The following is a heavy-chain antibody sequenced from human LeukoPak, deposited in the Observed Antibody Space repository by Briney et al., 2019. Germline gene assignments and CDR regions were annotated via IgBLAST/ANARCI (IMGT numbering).Heavy chain of an antibody. Sequence: GGSLRLSCAASGFTFSYHAIHWVRQAPGKGLAWVAGISHDGTKKYFADSVQGRFTISRDNSKNVVYLQLNTVRREDTAAYYCARTESYGSETRCPYWYFDFWGRGTLVTVSS. CDR3: ARTESYGSETRCPYWYFDF. V-gene: IGHV3-30*01. CDR2: ISHDGTKK. CDR1: GFTFSYHA. D-gene: IGHD2-15*01. J-gene: IGHJ2*01.